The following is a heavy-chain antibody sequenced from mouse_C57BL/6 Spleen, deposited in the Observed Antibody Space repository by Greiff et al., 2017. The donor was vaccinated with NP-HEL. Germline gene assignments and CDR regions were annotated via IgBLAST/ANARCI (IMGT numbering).Heavy chain of an antibody. Sequence: EVMLVESEGGLVQPGSSMKLSCTASGFTFSDYYMAWVRQVPEKGLEWVANINHAGSSTYYLDSLKSSFTISRDNSKHILYMQISRLKSEDTATYYGARGDDSYDYYAMDYWGQGTSVTVSS. CDR2: INHAGSST. CDR3: ARGDDSYDYYAMDY. J-gene: IGHJ4*01. CDR1: GFTFSDYY. D-gene: IGHD1-1*01. V-gene: IGHV5-16*01.